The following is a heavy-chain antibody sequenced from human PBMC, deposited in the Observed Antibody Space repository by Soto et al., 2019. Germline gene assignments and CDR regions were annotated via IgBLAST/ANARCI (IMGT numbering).Heavy chain of an antibody. Sequence: PSETLSLTCTVSGGSISSYYWSWIRQPPGKGLEWIGYIYYSGSTNYNPSLKSRVTISVDTSKNQFSLKLSSVTAADTAVYCCARECAAAGRGDFDYWGQGTLVTVSS. CDR1: GGSISSYY. V-gene: IGHV4-59*01. CDR3: ARECAAAGRGDFDY. J-gene: IGHJ4*02. D-gene: IGHD6-13*01. CDR2: IYYSGST.